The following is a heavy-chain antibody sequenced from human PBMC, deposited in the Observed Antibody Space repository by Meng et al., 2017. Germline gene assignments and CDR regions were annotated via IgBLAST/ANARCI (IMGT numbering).Heavy chain of an antibody. CDR2: INPNSGGT. V-gene: IGHV1-2*06. J-gene: IGHJ6*02. Sequence: ASVKVSCKASGYTFTNYYIHWVRQAPGQGLEWMGRINPNSGGTKFAQKFQGRVTMTRDTSINTAYMELSGLGSDDTAVFYCARRVGFGQDGMDVWGQGTTVTVSS. CDR3: ARRVGFGQDGMDV. CDR1: GYTFTNYY. D-gene: IGHD3-10*01.